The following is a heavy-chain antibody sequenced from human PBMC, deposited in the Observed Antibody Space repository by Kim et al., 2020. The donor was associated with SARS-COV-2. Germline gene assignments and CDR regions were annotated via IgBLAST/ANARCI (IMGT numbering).Heavy chain of an antibody. D-gene: IGHD1-26*01. CDR1: GFTFSDHY. Sequence: GGSLRLSCAASGFTFSDHYMDWVRQAPGKGLEWVGRTRNKANSYTTEYAASVKGRFTISRDDSKNSLYLQMNSLKTEDTAVYYCVMWGSYSTQEFDYWGQGTLVTVSS. CDR2: TRNKANSYTT. V-gene: IGHV3-72*01. CDR3: VMWGSYSTQEFDY. J-gene: IGHJ4*02.